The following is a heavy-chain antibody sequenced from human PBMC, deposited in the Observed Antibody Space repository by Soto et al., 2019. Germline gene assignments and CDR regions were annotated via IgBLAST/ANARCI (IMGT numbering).Heavy chain of an antibody. CDR2: ISGSGGST. CDR1: GFTFSSYA. CDR3: AKGYYDFWSGFTQY. D-gene: IGHD3-3*01. Sequence: HPGGSLRLSCAASGFTFSSYAMSWVRQAPGKGLEWVSAISGSGGSTYYADSVKGRFTISRDNSKNTLYLQMNSLRAEDTAVYYCAKGYYDFWSGFTQYWGQGTTVTVSS. V-gene: IGHV3-23*01. J-gene: IGHJ6*02.